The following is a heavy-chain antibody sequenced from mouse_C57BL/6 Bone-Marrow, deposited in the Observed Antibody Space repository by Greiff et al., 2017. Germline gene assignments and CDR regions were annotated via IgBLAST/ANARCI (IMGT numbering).Heavy chain of an antibody. D-gene: IGHD2-2*01. CDR1: GYTFTSYW. Sequence: QVQLKQPGAELVRPGSSVKLSCKASGYTFTSYWMDWVKQRPGQGLEWIGNIYPSDSETHYNQKFKDKATLTVDKSSSTAYLQLSSLTSEDSAVYYGARWGYDGPCWYFDVWGTGTTVTVSS. CDR3: ARWGYDGPCWYFDV. CDR2: IYPSDSET. J-gene: IGHJ1*03. V-gene: IGHV1-61*01.